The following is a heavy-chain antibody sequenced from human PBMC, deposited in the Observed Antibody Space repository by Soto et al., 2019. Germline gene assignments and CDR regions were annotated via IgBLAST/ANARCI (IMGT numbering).Heavy chain of an antibody. V-gene: IGHV3-21*01. CDR3: ARDTYIMITFGGVIVPNDAFDI. CDR2: ISSSSSYI. Sequence: PGGSLRLSCAASGFTFSSYSMNWVRQAPGKGLEWVSSISSSSSYIYYADSVKGRFTISRDNAKNSLYLQMNSLRAEDTAVYYCARDTYIMITFGGVIVPNDAFDIWGQGTMVTVSS. D-gene: IGHD3-16*02. CDR1: GFTFSSYS. J-gene: IGHJ3*02.